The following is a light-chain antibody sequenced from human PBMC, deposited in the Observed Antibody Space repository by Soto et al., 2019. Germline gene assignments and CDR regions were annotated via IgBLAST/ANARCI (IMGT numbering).Light chain of an antibody. J-gene: IGLJ1*01. Sequence: SYDLTQPPSVSVAPGQTATITCGGNNIGSKSVHWYQQKPGQAPLLVVFDDSDRPSGIPERFSGSNSGTTATLTISRVEAGDEADYYCQVWHNSLDPSYVFGAGTKVTVL. CDR1: NIGSKS. CDR3: QVWHNSLDPSYV. V-gene: IGLV3-21*02. CDR2: DDS.